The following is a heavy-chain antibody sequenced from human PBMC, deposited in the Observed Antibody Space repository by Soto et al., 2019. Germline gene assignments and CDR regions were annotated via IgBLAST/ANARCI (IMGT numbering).Heavy chain of an antibody. CDR2: IYYSGST. Sequence: SETLSLTCTVPGGSISSYYWSWIRQPPGKGLEWIGYIYYSGSTNYNPSLKSRVTISVDTSKNQFSLKLSSVTAADTAVYYCARDHFYDILTGFSAPGWFDPWGQGTLVTVSS. J-gene: IGHJ5*02. CDR3: ARDHFYDILTGFSAPGWFDP. CDR1: GGSISSYY. V-gene: IGHV4-59*01. D-gene: IGHD3-9*01.